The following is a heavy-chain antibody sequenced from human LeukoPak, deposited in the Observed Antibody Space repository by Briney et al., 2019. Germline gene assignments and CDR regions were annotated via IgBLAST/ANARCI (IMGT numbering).Heavy chain of an antibody. J-gene: IGHJ4*02. CDR3: ARDKVAGRNYFDY. CDR2: IYRSGST. D-gene: IGHD6-19*01. Sequence: SETLSLTCTVSGYSISSGYYWGWIRQPPGKGLEWIGSIYRSGSTYYSPFLKSRVAISVDTSKNQFSLHLSSVTAADTAVYYCARDKVAGRNYFDYWGQGTLVTVSS. V-gene: IGHV4-38-2*02. CDR1: GYSISSGYY.